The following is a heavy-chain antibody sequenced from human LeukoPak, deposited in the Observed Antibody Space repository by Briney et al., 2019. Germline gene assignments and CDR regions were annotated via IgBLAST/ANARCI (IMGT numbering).Heavy chain of an antibody. CDR1: GDSMSSNYYY. V-gene: IGHV4-39*01. J-gene: IGHJ6*03. Sequence: SETLSLTCTVSGDSMSSNYYYWGWIRQPPGKGLEWIGTVYFTGSPYENPSLKSRVTISVDTSETQFSLTLSSVTAADTAVYFCARHLVVPATTYYYYYMDVWGKGTTVTVSS. D-gene: IGHD2-2*01. CDR2: VYFTGSP. CDR3: ARHLVVPATTYYYYYMDV.